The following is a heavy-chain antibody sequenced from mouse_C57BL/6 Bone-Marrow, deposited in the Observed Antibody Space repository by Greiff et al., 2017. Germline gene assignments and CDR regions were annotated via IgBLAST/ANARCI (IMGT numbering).Heavy chain of an antibody. J-gene: IGHJ2*01. CDR3: AREDYYGSRCLDY. CDR2: IDPSDSYT. CDR1: GYTFTSYW. Sequence: VQLQQPGAELVMPGASVKLSCKASGYTFTSYWMHWVKQRPGQGLEWIGEIDPSDSYTNYNQKFKGKATLTVDKSSSTAYMQLSSLTSEDSAVSYCAREDYYGSRCLDYWGQGTTLTVSS. D-gene: IGHD1-1*01. V-gene: IGHV1-69*01.